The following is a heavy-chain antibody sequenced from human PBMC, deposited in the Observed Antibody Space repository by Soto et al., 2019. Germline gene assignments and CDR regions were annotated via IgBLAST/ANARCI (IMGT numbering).Heavy chain of an antibody. Sequence: SETLSLTCTVSGGSISSGGYYWSWIRQHPGKGLEWIGYIYYSGSTYYNPSLKSRVTISVDTSKNQFSLKLSSVTAADTAVYYCARGIAAAVLYYFDYWGQGTLVTVSS. CDR3: ARGIAAAVLYYFDY. CDR1: GGSISSGGYY. CDR2: IYYSGST. J-gene: IGHJ4*02. V-gene: IGHV4-31*03. D-gene: IGHD6-13*01.